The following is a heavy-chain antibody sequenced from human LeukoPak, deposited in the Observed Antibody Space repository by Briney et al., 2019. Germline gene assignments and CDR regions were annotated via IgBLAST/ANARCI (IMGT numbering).Heavy chain of an antibody. CDR2: MNPNSGNT. CDR3: ARGRWYYDSSGYLDAFDI. CDR1: GGTFTSYD. D-gene: IGHD3-22*01. V-gene: IGHV1-8*01. Sequence: GASVKVSCKASGGTFTSYDINWVRQATGQGLEWMGWMNPNSGNTGYAQKLQGRVTMTRNTSISTAYMELSSLRSEDTAVYYCARGRWYYDSSGYLDAFDIWGQGTMVTVSS. J-gene: IGHJ3*02.